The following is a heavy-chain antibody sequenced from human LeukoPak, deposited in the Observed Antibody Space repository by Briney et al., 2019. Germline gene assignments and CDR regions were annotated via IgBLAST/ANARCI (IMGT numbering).Heavy chain of an antibody. CDR1: GFTFSSHW. V-gene: IGHV3-74*01. J-gene: IGHJ4*02. CDR2: IRGDENEI. CDR3: AKDQLGYCSSTSCCPFDY. Sequence: GGSLRLSCEASGFTFSSHWMHWVRQVPGKGLVWVAHIRGDENEIDYADSVKGRFTISRDNAKNTLYLQMNSLRAEDTAVYYCAKDQLGYCSSTSCCPFDYWGQGTLVTVSS. D-gene: IGHD2-2*01.